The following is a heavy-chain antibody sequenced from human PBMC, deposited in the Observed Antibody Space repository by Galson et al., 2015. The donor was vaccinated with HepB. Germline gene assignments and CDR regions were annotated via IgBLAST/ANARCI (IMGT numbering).Heavy chain of an antibody. V-gene: IGHV3-15*01. Sequence: SLRLSCAASGFTFRHAWMSWVRQAPGKGLEWVGRIKDKTDGGDTDYAAPVKGRFTISRDDSKNALYLEMNSLKTEDTAVYYCSTVRYDYGKSPDHWGRGTLVTVSS. J-gene: IGHJ4*02. CDR1: GFTFRHAW. CDR3: STVRYDYGKSPDH. D-gene: IGHD4-17*01. CDR2: IKDKTDGGDT.